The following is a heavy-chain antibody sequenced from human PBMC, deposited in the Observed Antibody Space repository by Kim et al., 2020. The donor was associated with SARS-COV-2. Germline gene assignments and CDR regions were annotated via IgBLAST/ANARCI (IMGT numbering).Heavy chain of an antibody. CDR1: GFTFSSFW. J-gene: IGHJ5*02. CDR3: TRSITQFYWLICS. V-gene: IGHV3-7*01. D-gene: IGHD3-9*01. Sequence: GGSLRLSCAGSGFTFSSFWMSWVRQAPGKGLEWVANIKHDGREKYYADSVKGRFTISRDNAKNSLYLQMNSLRVEDTAVYFCTRSITQFYWLICSWGQGTLVTVSS. CDR2: IKHDGREK.